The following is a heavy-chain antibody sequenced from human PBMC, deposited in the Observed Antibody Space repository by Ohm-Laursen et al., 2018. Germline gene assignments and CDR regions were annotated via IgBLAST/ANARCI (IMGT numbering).Heavy chain of an antibody. J-gene: IGHJ4*02. CDR3: AKASSSWTYFDH. Sequence: GSLRLSCTASAFSLTASNMNWVRQAPGTGLEWVSYISDTGSHIYYADSVKGRFTISRDDSKNTLFLQMNSLRAEDTAVYHCAKASSSWTYFDHWGQGTLVTVSS. V-gene: IGHV3-21*04. CDR1: AFSLTASN. D-gene: IGHD6-13*01. CDR2: ISDTGSHI.